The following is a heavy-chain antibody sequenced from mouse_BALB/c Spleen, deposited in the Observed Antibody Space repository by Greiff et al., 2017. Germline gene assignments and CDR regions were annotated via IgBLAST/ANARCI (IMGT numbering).Heavy chain of an antibody. V-gene: IGHV5-6*01. CDR1: GFTFSSYG. CDR3: VRHSYYYGSSCCCFAY. CDR2: IISGGSYT. J-gene: IGHJ3*01. Sequence: EVQVVESGGDLVKPGGSLKLSCAASGFTFSSYGMSWVRQTPDKRLEWVATIISGGSYTYCPGSFKGRFTMSGDKAKNTLYLQMSSLNSEDTAMYYCVRHSYYYGSSCCCFAYWGQVTLVTVSA. D-gene: IGHD1-1*01.